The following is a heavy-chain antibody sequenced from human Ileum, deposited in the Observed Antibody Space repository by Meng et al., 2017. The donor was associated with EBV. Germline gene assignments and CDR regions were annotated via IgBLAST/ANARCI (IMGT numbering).Heavy chain of an antibody. CDR3: GRDQGRELINH. V-gene: IGHV4-4*02. CDR2: VYHRGDT. Sequence: QVRFQESCPGLVKPSGTLSLTCTVSGDSISSDIWWSCVRKPPGKGLEWIGEVYHRGDTNYNPSLKSRVDISVDKSKNQFYLSLFSVTAADTAVYYCGRDQGRELINHWGQGTLVTVSS. J-gene: IGHJ4*02. CDR1: GDSISSDIW. D-gene: IGHD1-7*01.